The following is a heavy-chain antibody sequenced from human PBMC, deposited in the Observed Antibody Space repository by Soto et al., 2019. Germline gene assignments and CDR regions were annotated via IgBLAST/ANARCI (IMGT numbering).Heavy chain of an antibody. V-gene: IGHV4-34*01. CDR3: ARGLPYDYVWGSYRSYRMDV. CDR2: INHSGST. Sequence: SETLSLTCAVYGGSFSGYYWSWIRQPPGKGLEWIGEINHSGSTNYNPSLKSRVTISVDTSKNQFSLKLSSVTAADTAVYYCARGLPYDYVWGSYRSYRMDVWGQGTTVTVSS. J-gene: IGHJ6*02. D-gene: IGHD3-16*02. CDR1: GGSFSGYY.